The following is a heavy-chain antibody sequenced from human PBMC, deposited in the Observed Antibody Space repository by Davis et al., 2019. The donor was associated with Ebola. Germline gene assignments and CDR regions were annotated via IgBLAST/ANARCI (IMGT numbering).Heavy chain of an antibody. Sequence: HTGGSLRLSCAASGFTVSSNSMSWVRQAPGKGLEWVSRIKTDGSMMGYGESVQGRFTISRDNSKNTLYLQMNSLRAEDTAVYYCAKVDGGGDWKGYWGQGTLVTVSS. D-gene: IGHD2-21*02. J-gene: IGHJ4*02. V-gene: IGHV3-74*01. CDR3: AKVDGGGDWKGY. CDR1: GFTVSSNS. CDR2: IKTDGSMM.